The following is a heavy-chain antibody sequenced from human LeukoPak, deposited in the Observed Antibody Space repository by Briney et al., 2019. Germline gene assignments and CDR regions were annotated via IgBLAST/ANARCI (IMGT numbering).Heavy chain of an antibody. V-gene: IGHV3-33*08. D-gene: IGHD6-19*01. CDR3: ARRAVAGTYYFDY. J-gene: IGHJ4*02. CDR2: IWYDGSNK. Sequence: GGSLRLSCAASGFTFSSYWMSWVRQAPGKGLEWVAVIWYDGSNKYYADSVKGRFTISRDNSKNTLYLQMNSLRAEDTAVYYCARRAVAGTYYFDYWGQGTLVTVSS. CDR1: GFTFSSYW.